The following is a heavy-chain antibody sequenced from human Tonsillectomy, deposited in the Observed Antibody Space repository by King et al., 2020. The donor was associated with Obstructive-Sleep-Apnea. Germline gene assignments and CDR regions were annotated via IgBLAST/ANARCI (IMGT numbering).Heavy chain of an antibody. J-gene: IGHJ5*02. D-gene: IGHD2-2*01. CDR2: ISYDGSNK. V-gene: IGHV3-30*04. CDR3: ARCKDGSRTSCVWGWFDP. Sequence: VQLVESGGGVVQPGRSLRLSCAASGFTFSSYAMHWVRQAPGKGLEGGAVISYDGSNKYYADSVRGRFTISRDNSKNTPYLQMNRLRAKATALSYCARCKDGSRTSCVWGWFDPWGKGTLVTVSS. CDR1: GFTFSSYA.